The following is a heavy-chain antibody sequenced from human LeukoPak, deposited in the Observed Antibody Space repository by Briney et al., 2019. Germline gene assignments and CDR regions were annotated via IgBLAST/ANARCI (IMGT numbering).Heavy chain of an antibody. Sequence: PGGSLRLSCAASGFTFSSYAMSWVRQAPGKGLEWVPAISGSGGSTYYADSVKGRFTISRDNSKNTLYLQMNSLRAEDTAVYYCAKAAGSFYDFWSGYYTYNYFDYWGQGTLVTVSS. V-gene: IGHV3-23*01. CDR3: AKAAGSFYDFWSGYYTYNYFDY. D-gene: IGHD3-3*01. CDR1: GFTFSSYA. CDR2: ISGSGGST. J-gene: IGHJ4*02.